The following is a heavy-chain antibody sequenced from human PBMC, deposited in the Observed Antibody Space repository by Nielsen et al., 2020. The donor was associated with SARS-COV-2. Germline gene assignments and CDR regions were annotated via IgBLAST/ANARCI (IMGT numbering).Heavy chain of an antibody. J-gene: IGHJ4*02. CDR1: VGSVSRFY. Sequence: SETLSLTCTVSVGSVSRFYWSWIPQPPGKGLEWIGYIYYTGITNYNPSLKSRVTISVDTSKNQFSLKLSSVTAADTAVYYCARGSPPEGNFWGQGILVTVPS. CDR2: IYYTGIT. CDR3: ARGSPPEGNF. V-gene: IGHV4-59*02.